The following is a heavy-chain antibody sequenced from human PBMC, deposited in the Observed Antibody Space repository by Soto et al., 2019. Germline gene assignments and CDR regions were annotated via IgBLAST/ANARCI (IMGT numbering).Heavy chain of an antibody. CDR3: ARAAAAAPALGYYYGMDV. D-gene: IGHD6-13*01. J-gene: IGHJ6*02. V-gene: IGHV4-59*01. CDR2: IYYSGGT. Sequence: SETLSLTCTVSGGSISSYYWSWIRQPPGKGLEWIGYIYYSGGTNYNPSLKSRVTISVDTSKNQFSLKLSSVTAADTAVYYCARAAAAAPALGYYYGMDVWGQGTTVTVSS. CDR1: GGSISSYY.